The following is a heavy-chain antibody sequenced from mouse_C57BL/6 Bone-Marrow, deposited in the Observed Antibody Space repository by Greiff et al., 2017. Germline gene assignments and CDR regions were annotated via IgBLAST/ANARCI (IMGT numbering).Heavy chain of an antibody. CDR3: ARLGDGNYDY. V-gene: IGHV1-19*01. CDR1: GYTFTDYY. Sequence: SGPVLVKPGASVKMSCKASGYTFTDYYMNWVKQSHGKSLEWIGVINPYNGGTSYNQKFKGKATLTVDKSSSTAYMELNSLTSEDSAVYYCARLGDGNYDYWGQGTTLTVSS. J-gene: IGHJ2*01. CDR2: INPYNGGT. D-gene: IGHD2-1*01.